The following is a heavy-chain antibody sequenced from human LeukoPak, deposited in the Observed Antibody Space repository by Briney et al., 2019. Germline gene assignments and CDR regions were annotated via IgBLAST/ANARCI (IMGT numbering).Heavy chain of an antibody. V-gene: IGHV3-30*02. D-gene: IGHD3-10*01. Sequence: PGGSLRLSCAASGFTFNNYGMHWVRQAPGKGLEWVAFIRYDGSNKYYADSVKGRFTISRDNSKNTLYVQMNSLRAEDTAVYYCAKDIGSYYDYWGQGILVTVSS. CDR2: IRYDGSNK. J-gene: IGHJ4*02. CDR1: GFTFNNYG. CDR3: AKDIGSYYDY.